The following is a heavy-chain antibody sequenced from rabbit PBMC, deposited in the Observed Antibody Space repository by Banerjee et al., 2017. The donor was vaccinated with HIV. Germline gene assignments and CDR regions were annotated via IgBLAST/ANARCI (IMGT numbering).Heavy chain of an antibody. CDR2: IDSGSSGFT. CDR1: GVSFTISSY. V-gene: IGHV1S40*01. Sequence: QSLEESGGDLVKPGASRTLTCTASGVSFTISSYMCWVRQAPGKGLEWIACIDSGSSGFTYFATWAKGRFTISKTSSTTVTLQMTRLTAADTATYFCARDTSSSFSSYGMDLWGPGTLVTVS. CDR3: ARDTSSSFSSYGMDL. D-gene: IGHD1-1*01. J-gene: IGHJ6*01.